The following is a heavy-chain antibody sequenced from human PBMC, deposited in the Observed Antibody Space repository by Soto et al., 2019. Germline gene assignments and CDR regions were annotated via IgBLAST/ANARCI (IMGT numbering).Heavy chain of an antibody. CDR2: IFSNDEK. J-gene: IGHJ4*02. CDR1: GFSLSNARMG. V-gene: IGHV2-26*01. CDR3: ARGSSYYDFWSGYYRYYFDY. D-gene: IGHD3-3*01. Sequence: SGPTLVNPTETLTLTCTVSGFSLSNARMGVSWIRQPPGKALEWLAHIFSNDEKSYSTSLKSRLTISKDTSKSQVVLTMTNMDPVDTATYYCARGSSYYDFWSGYYRYYFDYWGQGTLVTVSS.